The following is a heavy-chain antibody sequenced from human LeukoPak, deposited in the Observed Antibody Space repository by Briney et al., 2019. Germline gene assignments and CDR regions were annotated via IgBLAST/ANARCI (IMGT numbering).Heavy chain of an antibody. CDR2: ISAYNGNT. CDR3: AKDLAAVANGWFDP. CDR1: GYTFTSYG. D-gene: IGHD6-19*01. Sequence: ASVKVSCKASGYTFTSYGISWVRQAPGQGLEWMGWISAYNGNTNHAQKLQGRVTMTTDTSTSTAYMELRSLRSDDTAVYYCAKDLAAVANGWFDPWGQGTLVTVSS. V-gene: IGHV1-18*04. J-gene: IGHJ5*02.